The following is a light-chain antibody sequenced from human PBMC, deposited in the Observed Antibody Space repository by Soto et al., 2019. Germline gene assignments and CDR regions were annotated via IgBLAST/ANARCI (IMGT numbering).Light chain of an antibody. J-gene: IGKJ2*01. CDR3: QQYNNWPLYT. V-gene: IGKV3-15*01. CDR1: QSVSSN. CDR2: GAS. Sequence: EIVMTQSPATLSVSPGERATLSCRASQSVSSNLAWYQQKPGQAPRLLIYGASTRAIGIPARFSGSGSGTEFTLTISSLHSEDFAVYYCQQYNNWPLYTFGQGTKLEIK.